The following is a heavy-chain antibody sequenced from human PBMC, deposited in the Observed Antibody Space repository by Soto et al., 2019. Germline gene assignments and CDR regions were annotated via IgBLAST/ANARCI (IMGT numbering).Heavy chain of an antibody. CDR2: ISYDGSNK. D-gene: IGHD4-17*01. CDR3: ARDHVQMTTVKNDAFDI. CDR1: GFTFSSYA. V-gene: IGHV3-30-3*01. Sequence: PGGSLRLSCAASGFTFSSYAMHWVRQAPGKGLEWVAVISYDGSNKYYADSVKGRFTISRDNSKNTLYLQMNSLRAEDTAVYYCARDHVQMTTVKNDAFDIWGQGTMVTVSS. J-gene: IGHJ3*02.